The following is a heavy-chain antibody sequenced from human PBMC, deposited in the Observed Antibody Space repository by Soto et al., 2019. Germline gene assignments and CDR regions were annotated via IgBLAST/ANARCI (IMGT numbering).Heavy chain of an antibody. CDR1: GFTFSSYG. CDR2: ISYDGSNK. CDR3: ARSPYSVSYLAYFDY. Sequence: QVQLVESGGGVVQPGRFLRLSCAASGFTFSSYGMHWVRQAPGKGLEWVAVISYDGSNKHYADSVKGRFTISRDNPKNTLYLQMNSLRAEDTAVYYCARSPYSVSYLAYFDYWGQGTLVTVTS. J-gene: IGHJ4*02. V-gene: IGHV3-30*03. D-gene: IGHD1-26*01.